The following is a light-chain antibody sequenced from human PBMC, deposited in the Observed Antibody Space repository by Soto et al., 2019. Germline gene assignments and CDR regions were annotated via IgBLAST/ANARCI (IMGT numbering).Light chain of an antibody. CDR2: DVS. Sequence: SALTQPASVSGSPGQSITISCTGTSSDVGNSDYVSWYQQHPGKVPKLMIYDVSNRPSGVYNRFSGSKSGNTASLTISGLQAEDEADYYCISFTTRATYVFGTGTKLTVL. CDR1: SSDVGNSDY. J-gene: IGLJ1*01. V-gene: IGLV2-14*01. CDR3: ISFTTRATYV.